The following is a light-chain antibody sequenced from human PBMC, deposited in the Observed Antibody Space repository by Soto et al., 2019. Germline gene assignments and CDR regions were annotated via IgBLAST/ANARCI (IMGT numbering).Light chain of an antibody. V-gene: IGLV2-23*01. CDR2: EGS. CDR1: SSDVGSYNL. J-gene: IGLJ3*02. CDR3: CSYAGSSTLV. Sequence: QSALTQPASVSGSPGQSITISCTGTSSDVGSYNLVSWYQQHPGKAPKLIIYEGSKRPSGVSNRFSGSKSGNTASLTISGLQAEDEAYYYCCSYAGSSTLVFGGGTQLTVL.